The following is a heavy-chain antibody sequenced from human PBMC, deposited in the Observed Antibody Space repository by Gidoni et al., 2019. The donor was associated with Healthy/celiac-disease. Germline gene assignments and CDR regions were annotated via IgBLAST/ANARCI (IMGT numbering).Heavy chain of an antibody. CDR3: ARDGISGSSFDY. V-gene: IGHV3-11*05. D-gene: IGHD1-26*01. J-gene: IGHJ4*02. CDR2: ISSSSSYT. CDR1: GFTFSDYY. Sequence: QVQLVESGGGLVKPGGSLRRSCAASGFTFSDYYMSWIRQAPGKGLEWVSYISSSSSYTNYADSVKGRFTISRDNAKNSLYLQMNSLRAEDTAVYYCARDGISGSSFDYWGQGTLVTVSS.